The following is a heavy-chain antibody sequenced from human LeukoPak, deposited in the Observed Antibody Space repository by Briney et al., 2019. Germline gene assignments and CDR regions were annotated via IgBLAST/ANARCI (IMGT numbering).Heavy chain of an antibody. CDR1: GYTLISYG. J-gene: IGHJ5*02. V-gene: IGHV1-18*01. CDR3: ARDPLRYSSSPGRYNWFDP. CDR2: ISAYNGNT. Sequence: ASVKDSCKATGYTLISYGISWVRPAPGQGLDGMGWISAYNGNTNYAQKLQGRVTMSTDTSTSTAYMEMRSLRSDDTAVYYCARDPLRYSSSPGRYNWFDPWGQGTLVTVSS. D-gene: IGHD6-13*01.